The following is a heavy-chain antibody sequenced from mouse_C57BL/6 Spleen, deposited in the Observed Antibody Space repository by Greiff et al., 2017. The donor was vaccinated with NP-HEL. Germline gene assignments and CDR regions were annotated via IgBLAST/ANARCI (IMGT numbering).Heavy chain of an antibody. CDR1: GYTFTDYN. CDR3: ARSGYDYEAWFAY. D-gene: IGHD2-4*01. J-gene: IGHJ3*01. Sequence: EVKLVESGPELVKPGASVKMSCKASGYTFTDYNMHWVKQSHGKSLEWIGYINPNNGGTSYNQKFKGKATLTVNKSSSTAYMELRSLTSEDSAVYYCARSGYDYEAWFAYWGQGTLVTVSA. CDR2: INPNNGGT. V-gene: IGHV1-22*01.